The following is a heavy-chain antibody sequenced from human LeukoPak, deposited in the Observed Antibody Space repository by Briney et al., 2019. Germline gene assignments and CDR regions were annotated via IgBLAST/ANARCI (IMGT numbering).Heavy chain of an antibody. J-gene: IGHJ5*02. CDR3: ASFPTGYCSGGSCYSPGWFDP. CDR1: GGTFSSYA. CDR2: IIPIFGTA. V-gene: IGHV1-69*13. Sequence: SVKVSCKASGGTFSSYAISCVRQAPGQGLEWMGGIIPIFGTANYAQKFQGRVTITADESTSTAYMELSSLRSEDTAVYYCASFPTGYCSGGSCYSPGWFDPWGQGTLVTVSS. D-gene: IGHD2-15*01.